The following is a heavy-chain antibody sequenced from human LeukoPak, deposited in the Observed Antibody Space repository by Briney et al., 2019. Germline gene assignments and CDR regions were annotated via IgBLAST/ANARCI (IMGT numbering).Heavy chain of an antibody. CDR3: ATLSGGSYNWFDP. Sequence: PPEILSLTCTVSGGSISSYYWSWIRQPPGKGLEWIGYIYYSGSTNYNPSLKSRVTISVDTSKNQFSLKLSSVTAADTAVYYCATLSGGSYNWFDPWGQGTLVTVSS. J-gene: IGHJ5*02. CDR2: IYYSGST. V-gene: IGHV4-59*08. CDR1: GGSISSYY. D-gene: IGHD2-15*01.